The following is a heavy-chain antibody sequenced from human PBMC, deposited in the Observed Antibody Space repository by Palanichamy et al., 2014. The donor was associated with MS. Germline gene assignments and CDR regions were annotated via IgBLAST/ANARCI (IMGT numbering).Heavy chain of an antibody. CDR3: AHRSPAGDLDF. D-gene: IGHD4-17*01. CDR2: IYWDADK. CDR1: GFSLNSTGGG. J-gene: IGHJ4*02. Sequence: QVALKESGPTLVKPTQTLTLTCTFSGFSLNSTGGGLAWIRQPPGKALEWLGIIYWDADKYYNPSLRNRLTITADTSNTQVVLTTTKMDPIDTATYYCAHRSPAGDLDFWGQGTLVTVSS. V-gene: IGHV2-5*02.